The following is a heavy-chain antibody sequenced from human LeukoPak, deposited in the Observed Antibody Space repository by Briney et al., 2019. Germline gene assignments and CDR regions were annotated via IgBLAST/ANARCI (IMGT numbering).Heavy chain of an antibody. V-gene: IGHV4-39*01. CDR1: GSSISSRSYY. CDR2: IYYSGST. D-gene: IGHD6-19*01. Sequence: SETLSLTCDVSGSSISSRSYYWGWIRQPPGKGLEWIGTIYYSGSTDYNPSLNRRVTISVDTSNNQFSLKLSSVTAADTAVYYCALGYTSVWYYFDIWGRGTLVTVSS. J-gene: IGHJ2*01. CDR3: ALGYTSVWYYFDI.